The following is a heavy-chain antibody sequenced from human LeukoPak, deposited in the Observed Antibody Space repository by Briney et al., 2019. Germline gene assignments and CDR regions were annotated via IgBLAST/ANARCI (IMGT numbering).Heavy chain of an antibody. V-gene: IGHV1-69*05. CDR3: AISGGVLRFLEWLLLDY. J-gene: IGHJ4*02. CDR1: GGTFSSYA. CDR2: IIPIFGTA. D-gene: IGHD3-3*01. Sequence: SVKVSCKASGGTFSSYAISWVRQAPGQGLEWMGGIIPIFGTANYAQKFQGRVTITTDESTSTAYMELSSLRSEDTAVYYCAISGGVLRFLEWLLLDYWGRGTLVTVSS.